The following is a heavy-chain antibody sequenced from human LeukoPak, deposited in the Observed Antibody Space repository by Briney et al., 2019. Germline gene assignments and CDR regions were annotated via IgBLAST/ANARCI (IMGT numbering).Heavy chain of an antibody. D-gene: IGHD6-19*01. CDR2: IYHSGST. V-gene: IGHV4-38-2*02. Sequence: SETLSLTXTVSGYSISSGYYWGWIRQPPGKGLEWIGSIYHSGSTYYNPSLKSRVTISVDTSKNQFSLKLGSVTAADTAVHYCARGQWLVSSNWFDPWGQGTLVTVSS. CDR3: ARGQWLVSSNWFDP. J-gene: IGHJ5*02. CDR1: GYSISSGYY.